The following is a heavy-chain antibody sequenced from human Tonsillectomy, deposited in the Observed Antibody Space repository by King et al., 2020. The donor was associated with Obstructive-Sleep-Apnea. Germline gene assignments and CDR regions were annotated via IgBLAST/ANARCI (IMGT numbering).Heavy chain of an antibody. CDR2: IAHSGST. CDR3: ARTPDGYFDY. CDR1: GGSISSNNW. J-gene: IGHJ4*02. D-gene: IGHD1-14*01. Sequence: VQLQESGPGLVKPSGTRSLTCVVSGGSISSNNWWGCVRQPPGKGLEWSGEIAHSGSTNYNPSLKSRCTLSVDKSKNQFSLKLSSVTAADTAVYYCARTPDGYFDYWGQGTLVTVSS. V-gene: IGHV4-4*02.